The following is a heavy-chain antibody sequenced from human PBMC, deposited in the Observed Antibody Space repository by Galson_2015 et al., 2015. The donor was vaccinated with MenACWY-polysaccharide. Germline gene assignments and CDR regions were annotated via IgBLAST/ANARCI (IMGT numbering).Heavy chain of an antibody. CDR2: ISGSGGST. Sequence: SLRLSCAASGFTFTNYAVSWVRLTPGEGLEWVSAISGSGGSTYYADSVKGRFTISRDNSKNTLYLQMNSLRAEDTAVYYCAKGGPFDYYDSSGYYPYYGMDVWGQGTTVTVSS. D-gene: IGHD3-22*01. CDR1: GFTFTNYA. V-gene: IGHV3-23*01. CDR3: AKGGPFDYYDSSGYYPYYGMDV. J-gene: IGHJ6*02.